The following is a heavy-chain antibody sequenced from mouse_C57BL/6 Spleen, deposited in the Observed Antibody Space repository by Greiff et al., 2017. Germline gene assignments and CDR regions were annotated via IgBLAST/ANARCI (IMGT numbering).Heavy chain of an antibody. Sequence: EVQLQQSGPELVKPGASVKISCKASGYSFTGYYMNWVKQSPEKSLEWIGEINPSTGGTTYNQKFKDTATLTVDKSSSTAYMQRKSLTSEDSAVYYCASNYLFAYWGQGTLVTVSA. D-gene: IGHD2-1*01. CDR2: INPSTGGT. J-gene: IGHJ3*01. CDR3: ASNYLFAY. V-gene: IGHV1-42*01. CDR1: GYSFTGYY.